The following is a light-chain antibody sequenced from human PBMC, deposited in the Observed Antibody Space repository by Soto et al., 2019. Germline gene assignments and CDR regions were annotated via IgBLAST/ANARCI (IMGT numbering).Light chain of an antibody. CDR1: SSNIGNNY. CDR3: GTGDSSRSAVV. V-gene: IGLV1-51*01. CDR2: DNN. Sequence: QSVLPQPPSVSAAPGQKVTISCSGSSSNIGNNYVSWYQQLPGTAPKLLIYDNNKRPSGIPDRFSGSKSGTSATLGITGLQTGDEADYYCGTGDSSRSAVVFGGGTQLTVL. J-gene: IGLJ3*02.